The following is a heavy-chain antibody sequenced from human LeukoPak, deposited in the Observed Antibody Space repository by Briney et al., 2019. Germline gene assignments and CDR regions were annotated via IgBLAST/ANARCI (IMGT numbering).Heavy chain of an antibody. CDR2: INHSGVT. CDR3: ARRSYHLLYGYYYYYMDV. CDR1: GGSLSGSY. Sequence: SETLSLTCAVYGGSLSGSYWAWIRQPPGKGLEWIGEINHSGVTNYNPSLKSRVTISVDTSKNQFSLRLRSVTAADTAVYYCARRSYHLLYGYYYYYMDVWGKGTTVTVSS. D-gene: IGHD3-3*02. J-gene: IGHJ6*03. V-gene: IGHV4-34*01.